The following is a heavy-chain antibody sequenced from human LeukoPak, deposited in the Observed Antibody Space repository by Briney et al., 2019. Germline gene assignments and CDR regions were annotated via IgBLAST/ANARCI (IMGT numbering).Heavy chain of an antibody. V-gene: IGHV3-21*01. CDR2: INSEDAYI. J-gene: IGHJ4*02. CDR3: ARDRPRSPVDY. CDR1: GFTFSSYS. D-gene: IGHD6-6*01. Sequence: GGSLRLSCAASGFTFSSYSMNWVRQAPGKGLEWASSINSEDAYIYYADSVKGRFTISRDNAKNSLYLQLNSLRADDTAVYYCARDRPRSPVDYWGQGTLVTVSS.